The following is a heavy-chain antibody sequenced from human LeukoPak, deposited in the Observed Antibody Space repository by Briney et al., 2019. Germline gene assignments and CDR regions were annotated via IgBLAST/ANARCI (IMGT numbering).Heavy chain of an antibody. V-gene: IGHV4-59*01. CDR3: ARAAWGGTEDSPFDY. Sequence: KTSGTLSLTCTVSGGSISTYYWSWIRQPAGKGLEWIGYIYYSGSTNYNPSLKSRVTISVDTSKNQFSLKLSSVTAADTAVYYCARAAWGGTEDSPFDYWGQGTLVTVSS. J-gene: IGHJ4*02. CDR1: GGSISTYY. D-gene: IGHD3-16*01. CDR2: IYYSGST.